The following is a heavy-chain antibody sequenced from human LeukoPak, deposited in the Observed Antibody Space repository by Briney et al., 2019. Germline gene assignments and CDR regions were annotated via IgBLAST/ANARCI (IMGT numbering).Heavy chain of an antibody. CDR1: GGTFISYA. CDR2: IIPIFGTA. CDR3: ARDRQYYYDSSGQGY. D-gene: IGHD3-22*01. Sequence: GASVTVSFMASGGTFISYAISWVRQAPGQGGEGMGRIIPIFGTANYAQKFQGRVTITADKSTSTAYMELSSLRSEDTAVYYCARDRQYYYDSSGQGYWGQGTLVTVSS. J-gene: IGHJ4*02. V-gene: IGHV1-69*06.